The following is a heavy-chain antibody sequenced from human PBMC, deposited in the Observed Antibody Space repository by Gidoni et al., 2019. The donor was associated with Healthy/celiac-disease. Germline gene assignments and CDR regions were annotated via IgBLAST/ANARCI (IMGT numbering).Heavy chain of an antibody. Sequence: SSSYYWGWIRQPPGKGLEWSGSIYYSGSTYYNTSLKSRVTISVDTSKNQFYLKLSSVTAADTAVYYCARRGMVRGVPFDPWGQVTLVTVSS. V-gene: IGHV4-39*01. D-gene: IGHD3-10*01. CDR1: SSSYY. CDR3: ARRGMVRGVPFDP. J-gene: IGHJ5*02. CDR2: IYYSGST.